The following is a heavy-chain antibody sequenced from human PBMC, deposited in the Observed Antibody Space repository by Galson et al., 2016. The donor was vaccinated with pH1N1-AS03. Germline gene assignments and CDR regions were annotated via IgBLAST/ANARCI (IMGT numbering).Heavy chain of an antibody. D-gene: IGHD6-13*01. CDR2: IKQDGSET. CDR1: GFTFSNYW. Sequence: SLRLSCAASGFTFSNYWMTWVRQAPGKGLEWVANIKQDGSETYYVDSVKGRFTISRDNAKDSLYLQINSLRAEDTAVYYCATNIEQRYTSKWYKFDHWGPGTLVTVSS. CDR3: ATNIEQRYTSKWYKFDH. J-gene: IGHJ4*02. V-gene: IGHV3-7*01.